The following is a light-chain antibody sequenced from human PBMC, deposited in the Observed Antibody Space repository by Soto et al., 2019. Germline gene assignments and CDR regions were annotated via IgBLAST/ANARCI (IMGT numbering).Light chain of an antibody. CDR3: AAWDDSLNGFWV. Sequence: QAVLTQPPSASGTPGQRVTISCSGSSSNIGSNYVNWYQQLPGTAPKLLIYSNNQRPSGVPDRFSGSKSGTSGSLAISGLQSEDEADYYCAAWDDSLNGFWVFGGGTKLTVL. CDR2: SNN. CDR1: SSNIGSNY. V-gene: IGLV1-44*01. J-gene: IGLJ3*02.